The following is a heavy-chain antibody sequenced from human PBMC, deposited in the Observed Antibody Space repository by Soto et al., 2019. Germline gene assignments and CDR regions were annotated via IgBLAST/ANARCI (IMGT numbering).Heavy chain of an antibody. D-gene: IGHD2-15*01. CDR2: ISWNSGSI. CDR1: GFTFDDYA. CDR3: AKGGSHGYCSGGSCPTPSAFDI. V-gene: IGHV3-9*01. J-gene: IGHJ3*02. Sequence: SLRRSCAASGFTFDDYAMHWVRQAPGKGLEWVSGISWNSGSIGYADSVKGRFAISRDNAKNSLYLQMNSLRAEDTALYYCAKGGSHGYCSGGSCPTPSAFDIWGQGTMVTVSS.